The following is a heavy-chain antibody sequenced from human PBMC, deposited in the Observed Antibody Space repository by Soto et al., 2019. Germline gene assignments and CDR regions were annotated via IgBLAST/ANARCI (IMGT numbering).Heavy chain of an antibody. CDR3: ARDVPWYSSSWPTAGDGMDV. CDR2: INSDGSST. Sequence: EVQLVESGGGLVQPGGSLRLSCAASGFTFSSYWMHWVRQAPGKGLVWVSRINSDGSSTSYADSVKGRFTISRDNAKNTLYLQMNSLGAEDTAVYYCARDVPWYSSSWPTAGDGMDVWGQGTTVTVSS. CDR1: GFTFSSYW. V-gene: IGHV3-74*01. D-gene: IGHD6-13*01. J-gene: IGHJ6*02.